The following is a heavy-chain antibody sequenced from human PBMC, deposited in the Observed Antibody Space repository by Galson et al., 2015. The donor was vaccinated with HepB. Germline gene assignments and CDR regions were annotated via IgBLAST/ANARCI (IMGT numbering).Heavy chain of an antibody. D-gene: IGHD2-2*02. V-gene: IGHV3-30-3*01. CDR1: GFTFSSYA. CDR2: ISYDGSNK. CDR3: ARDGGVCSSTSCYNYFDY. J-gene: IGHJ4*02. Sequence: SLRLSCAASGFTFSSYAMHWVRQAPGKGLEWVAVISYDGSNKYYADSVKGRFTISRDNSKNTLYLQMNSLRAEDTAVYYCARDGGVCSSTSCYNYFDYWGQGTLVTVSS.